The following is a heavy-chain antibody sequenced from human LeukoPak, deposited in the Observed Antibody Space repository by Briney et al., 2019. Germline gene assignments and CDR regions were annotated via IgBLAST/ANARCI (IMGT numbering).Heavy chain of an antibody. J-gene: IGHJ5*02. Sequence: SVKVSCKVSGGTFSSYAISWVRQAPGQGLEWMGRIIPIFGIANYARKFQGRVTITADKSTSTAYMELSSLRSEDTAVYYCARERLDGRFGEFTQPNWFDPWGQGTLVTVSS. CDR2: IIPIFGIA. V-gene: IGHV1-69*04. CDR1: GGTFSSYA. CDR3: ARERLDGRFGEFTQPNWFDP. D-gene: IGHD3-10*01.